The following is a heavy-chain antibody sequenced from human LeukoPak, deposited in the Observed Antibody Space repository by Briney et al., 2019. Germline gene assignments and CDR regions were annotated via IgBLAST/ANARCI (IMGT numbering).Heavy chain of an antibody. J-gene: IGHJ4*02. CDR1: GFTFSDSA. CDR3: ARDLYYYDSSGYWAGDY. V-gene: IGHV3-21*01. Sequence: GGSLRLSCAASGFTFSDSAMNWVRQAPGKGLEWVSSISSSSSYIYYADSVKGRFTISRDNAKNSLYLQMNSLRAEDTAVYYCARDLYYYDSSGYWAGDYWGQGTLVTVSS. D-gene: IGHD3-22*01. CDR2: ISSSSSYI.